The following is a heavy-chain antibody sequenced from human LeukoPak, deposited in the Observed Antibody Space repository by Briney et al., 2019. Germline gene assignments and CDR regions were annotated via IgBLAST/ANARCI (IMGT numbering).Heavy chain of an antibody. CDR2: ISGSGGST. CDR1: GFTFSIYA. J-gene: IGHJ4*02. Sequence: GGSLRLSCAAYGFTFSIYAMSWVRQAPGKGLEWVSAISGSGGSTYYADSVKGRFTISRDNSKNTLYLQMNSLRAEDTAVYYCARNSSWYYFDYWGQGTLVTVSS. V-gene: IGHV3-23*01. D-gene: IGHD6-13*01. CDR3: ARNSSWYYFDY.